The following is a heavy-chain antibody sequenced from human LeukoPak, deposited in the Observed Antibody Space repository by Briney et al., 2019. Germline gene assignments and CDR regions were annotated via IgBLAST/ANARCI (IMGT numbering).Heavy chain of an antibody. V-gene: IGHV3-23*01. CDR1: GFTFSNYG. CDR2: ISGSGDST. J-gene: IGHJ4*02. Sequence: GGSLRLSCAASGFTFSNYGMSWVRQAPGKGLEWVSAISGSGDSTNYADSVKGRFTISRDNSKNTLYLQINSLTTEDTAVYYCAKGEGGALGIPHPYYFDYWGQGNVVTVSS. CDR3: AKGEGGALGIPHPYYFDY. D-gene: IGHD3-16*01.